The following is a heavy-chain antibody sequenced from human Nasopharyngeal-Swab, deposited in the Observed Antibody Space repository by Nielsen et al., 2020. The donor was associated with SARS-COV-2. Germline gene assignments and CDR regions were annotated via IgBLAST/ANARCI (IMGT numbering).Heavy chain of an antibody. Sequence: SLKISCAASGFTFSSYEMNWVRQAPGKGLEWVSYISSSGSTIYYADSVKGRFTISRDNAKNSLYLQMNSLRAEDTAVYYCARGCVLTGPSCYYYGMDVWGQGTTVTVSS. CDR1: GFTFSSYE. V-gene: IGHV3-48*03. CDR3: ARGCVLTGPSCYYYGMDV. J-gene: IGHJ6*02. D-gene: IGHD3-9*01. CDR2: ISSSGSTI.